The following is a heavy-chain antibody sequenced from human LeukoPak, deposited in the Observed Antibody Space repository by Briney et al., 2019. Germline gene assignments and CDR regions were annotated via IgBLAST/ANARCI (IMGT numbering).Heavy chain of an antibody. V-gene: IGHV5-51*01. Sequence: GESLNISWKGSGYSFTSYWIGWVRQMPAKGLEWMGIIYPGDSDTRYSPSFQGQVTISADKSISTAYLQWSSLKASDTAMYYCARSTTVTTGPFDYWGQGTLVTVSS. CDR3: ARSTTVTTGPFDY. CDR1: GYSFTSYW. J-gene: IGHJ4*02. D-gene: IGHD4-17*01. CDR2: IYPGDSDT.